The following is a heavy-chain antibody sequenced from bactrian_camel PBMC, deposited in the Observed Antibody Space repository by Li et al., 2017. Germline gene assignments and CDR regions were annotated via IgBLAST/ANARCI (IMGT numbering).Heavy chain of an antibody. V-gene: IGHV3S10*01. D-gene: IGHD6*01. CDR2: LDSDGRI. J-gene: IGHJ4*01. CDR3: TGSAGSWAVRCGLSHSTYTY. Sequence: QLVESGGGSVQAGGSLRLSCASSGSIYGTLCMGWVRQALGKEREWVGSLDSDGRINYADSVKGRVTISKGHGRLTLYLQMDSLKPEDTAMYYCTGSAGSWAVRCGLSHSTYTYWGQGTQVTVS. CDR1: GSIYGTLC.